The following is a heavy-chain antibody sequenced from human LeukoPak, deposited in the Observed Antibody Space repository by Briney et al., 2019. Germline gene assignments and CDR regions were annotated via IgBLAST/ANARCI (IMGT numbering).Heavy chain of an antibody. V-gene: IGHV3-23*01. CDR3: ANIGWLGELGYFDY. D-gene: IGHD3-10*01. J-gene: IGHJ4*02. CDR1: GFTFSSYE. Sequence: GGSLRLSCAASGFTFSSYEMNWVRQAPGKGLEWVSAISGSGGSTYYADSVKGRFTISRDNYKNTVYMQMNSLRAEDTAVYYCANIGWLGELGYFDYWGQGTLVTVSS. CDR2: ISGSGGST.